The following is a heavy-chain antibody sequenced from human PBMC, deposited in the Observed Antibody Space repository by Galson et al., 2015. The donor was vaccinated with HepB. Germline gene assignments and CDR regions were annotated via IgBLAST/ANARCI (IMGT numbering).Heavy chain of an antibody. D-gene: IGHD2-2*01. J-gene: IGHJ5*02. CDR2: VFYGGSV. CDR1: GDSISRFY. V-gene: IGHV4-59*13. Sequence: SETLSLTCSVSGDSISRFYWTWIRRPPGKRLEWIGNVFYGGSVNYNPSLKSRVTISADTSKNQFSLKLRSVTAADTAVYYCAMGWSDYSTSSCYPNNYFDPWGQGILVTVSS. CDR3: AMGWSDYSTSSCYPNNYFDP.